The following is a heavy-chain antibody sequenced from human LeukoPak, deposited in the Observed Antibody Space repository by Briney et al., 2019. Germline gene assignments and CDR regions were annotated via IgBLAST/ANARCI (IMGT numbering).Heavy chain of an antibody. D-gene: IGHD4-23*01. V-gene: IGHV4-59*08. CDR3: ARHEERSWVVTPKRAFDI. J-gene: IGHJ3*02. CDR2: IYYSGST. Sequence: SETLSLTCTVSGGSISSYYWSWIRQPPGKGLEWIGYIYYSGSTNYNPSLKSRVTISVDTSKNQFSLKLSSVTAADTAVYYCARHEERSWVVTPKRAFDIWGQGTMVTVSS. CDR1: GGSISSYY.